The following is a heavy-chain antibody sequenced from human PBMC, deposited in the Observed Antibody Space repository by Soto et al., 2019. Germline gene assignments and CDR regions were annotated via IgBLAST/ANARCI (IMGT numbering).Heavy chain of an antibody. D-gene: IGHD3-3*01. Sequence: GESLKISCKGSGYSFTSYWIGWVRQMPGKGLEWMGIIYPGDSDTRYSPSFQGQVTISADKSISTAYLQWSSLKASDTAMYYCARHRRITIFGVVPDAFDIWGQGTMVTVSS. CDR3: ARHRRITIFGVVPDAFDI. V-gene: IGHV5-51*01. J-gene: IGHJ3*02. CDR1: GYSFTSYW. CDR2: IYPGDSDT.